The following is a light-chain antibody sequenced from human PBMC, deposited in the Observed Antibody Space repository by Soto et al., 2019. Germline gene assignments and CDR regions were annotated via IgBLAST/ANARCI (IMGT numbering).Light chain of an antibody. CDR2: DVS. CDR1: SIDVGGYRY. Sequence: QSALTQPRSVSGSPGQSVTISCTGTSIDVGGYRYVSWYQQHPGKAPKLMIYDVSKRPSGVPDRFSGSKSGNTASLIISGLQAEDEADYYCCSYTNTDGVFGGGTKVTVL. J-gene: IGLJ2*01. CDR3: CSYTNTDGV. V-gene: IGLV2-11*01.